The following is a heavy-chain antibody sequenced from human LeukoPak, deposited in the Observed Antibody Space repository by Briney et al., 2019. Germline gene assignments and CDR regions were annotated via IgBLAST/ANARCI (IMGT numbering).Heavy chain of an antibody. CDR1: GGSISSSSYY. CDR2: IYYSGST. Sequence: SETLSLTCTVSGGSISSSSYYWGWIRQPPGKGLEWIGSIYYSGSTYCNASLKSRVTISVDTSKNQFSLKLSSVTAADTAVYYCARGGSPVGATNDYWGQGTLVTVSS. V-gene: IGHV4-39*01. J-gene: IGHJ4*02. D-gene: IGHD1-26*01. CDR3: ARGGSPVGATNDY.